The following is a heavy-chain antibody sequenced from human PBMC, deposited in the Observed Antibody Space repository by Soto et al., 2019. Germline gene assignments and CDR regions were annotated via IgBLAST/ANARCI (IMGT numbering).Heavy chain of an antibody. CDR1: GFPFSRYG. V-gene: IGHV3-33*01. D-gene: IGHD3-10*01. J-gene: IGHJ4*02. CDR3: ARDCNGSVDY. Sequence: VQMVESGGGVVQPGRSLRLSCAASGFPFSRYGIHWVRQAPGEGLEWVAVIWYDGSNKYYADSVKGRFTISRDNSKNTLDLQMNGLRAEDPGVQCCARDCNGSVDYWGQGTLVTVSS. CDR2: IWYDGSNK.